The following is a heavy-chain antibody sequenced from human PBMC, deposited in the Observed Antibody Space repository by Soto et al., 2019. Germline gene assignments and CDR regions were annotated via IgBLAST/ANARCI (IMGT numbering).Heavy chain of an antibody. D-gene: IGHD6-13*01. J-gene: IGHJ6*02. CDR2: ISGYNGNT. V-gene: IGHV1-18*04. CDR1: GYIFSRYG. CDR3: AREAAAERNYYGLDV. Sequence: QVQLVQSGPEARKPGASVKVSCKASGYIFSRYGISWVRQAPGQGVEWMAWISGYNGNTKFGERVQGRVNVTTDTSTSTAYMELRSLRSDDTAVYYCAREAAAERNYYGLDVWGQGTTVIVSS.